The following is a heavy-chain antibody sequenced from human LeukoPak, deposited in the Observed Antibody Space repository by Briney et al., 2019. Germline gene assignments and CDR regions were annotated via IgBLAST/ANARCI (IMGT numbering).Heavy chain of an antibody. V-gene: IGHV4-39*01. D-gene: IGHD1-26*01. CDR1: GGSISSSSYY. J-gene: IGHJ6*02. CDR2: IYYSGST. Sequence: PSETLSLTCTVSGGSISSSSYYWGWIRQPPGKGLEWIGSIYYSGSTSYNPSLKSRVTISVDTSKNQFSLKLSSVTAADTAVYYCASPGIVGATTYGMDVWGQGTTVTVSS. CDR3: ASPGIVGATTYGMDV.